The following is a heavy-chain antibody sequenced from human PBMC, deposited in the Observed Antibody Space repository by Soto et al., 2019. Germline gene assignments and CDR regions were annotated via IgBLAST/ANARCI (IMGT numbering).Heavy chain of an antibody. D-gene: IGHD6-13*01. Sequence: PGESLKISCQGSGCSFTNYWIAWVRQMPGKGLEWMGIIYPGDSDTRYSPSFQGQVTISADKSISTAYLQWSSLKASDTAMYYCARVGEGQQLVPVSVAFDIWGQGTMVTVSS. CDR1: GCSFTNYW. CDR3: ARVGEGQQLVPVSVAFDI. J-gene: IGHJ3*02. V-gene: IGHV5-51*01. CDR2: IYPGDSDT.